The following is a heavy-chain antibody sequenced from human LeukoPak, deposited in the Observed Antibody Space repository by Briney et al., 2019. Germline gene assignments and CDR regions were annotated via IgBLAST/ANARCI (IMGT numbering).Heavy chain of an antibody. CDR1: GFTFSNAW. J-gene: IGHJ5*02. CDR2: IRSNSDGGTI. D-gene: IGHD3-22*01. CDR3: ATDFYDTT. V-gene: IGHV3-15*07. Sequence: TGGSLRLSCATSGFTFSNAWMNWVRQAPGKGLEWVGRIRSNSDGGTIDCAAPVKGRFALSRDDSKNTLYLQMNSLQTEDTAVYYCATDFYDTTWGQGTLVTVSS.